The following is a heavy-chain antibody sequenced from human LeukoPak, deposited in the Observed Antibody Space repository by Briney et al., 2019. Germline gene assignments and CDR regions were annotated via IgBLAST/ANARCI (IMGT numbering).Heavy chain of an antibody. D-gene: IGHD3-3*01. CDR2: INPYNGNT. CDR1: GYTFNSYD. J-gene: IGHJ4*02. V-gene: IGHV1-18*01. CDR3: ARVLRYDFWSAYYFDY. Sequence: ASVTVSCKASGYTFNSYDISWVRQAPGQGLEWMAWINPYNGNTNYAQKVQGRATMTTDTSTSTAYMELRSLRSDDTAVYYCARVLRYDFWSAYYFDYWGQGTLVTVSS.